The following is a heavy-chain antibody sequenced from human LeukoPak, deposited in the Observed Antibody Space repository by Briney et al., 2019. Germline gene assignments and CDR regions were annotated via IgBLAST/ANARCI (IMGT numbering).Heavy chain of an antibody. Sequence: PSETLSLTCTVSGGSFSSYYWTWIRQPAGKGLEWIGRIYSSGSTNYNPSLRSRVTISVDKSKNQFSLNLTSVTAADTGVYHCAREYSSTSGRHFDYWGREILVTAPS. J-gene: IGHJ4*02. V-gene: IGHV4-4*07. CDR2: IYSSGST. D-gene: IGHD6-6*01. CDR1: GGSFSSYY. CDR3: AREYSSTSGRHFDY.